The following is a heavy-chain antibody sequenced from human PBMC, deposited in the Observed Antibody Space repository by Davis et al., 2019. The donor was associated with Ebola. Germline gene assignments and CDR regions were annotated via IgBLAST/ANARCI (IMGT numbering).Heavy chain of an antibody. CDR2: TCHDGNDK. V-gene: IGHV3-33*08. CDR1: GFTFSRSA. Sequence: LSLTCAASGFTFSRSAMHWVRQPPGKGLERVGVTCHDGNDKYYGDSVQGRFTISRDNSRNTLYLQMNSLRAEDTAVYYCGRDPSHYGLDVWGQGTTVTVSS. J-gene: IGHJ6*02. CDR3: GRDPSHYGLDV.